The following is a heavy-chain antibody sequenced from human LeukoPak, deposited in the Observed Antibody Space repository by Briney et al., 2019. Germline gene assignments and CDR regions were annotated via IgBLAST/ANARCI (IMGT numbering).Heavy chain of an antibody. Sequence: GGSLRLSCAASGFTFSSYWMSWVRQAPGKGLEWVANIKQDGSEKYYVDSVKGRFTISRDNARNSLYLQMNSLRVEDTAVYYCARARFETTVTALIRKKNYYYYYMDVWGKGTTVTVSS. V-gene: IGHV3-7*01. CDR1: GFTFSSYW. CDR3: ARARFETTVTALIRKKNYYYYYMDV. D-gene: IGHD4-17*01. J-gene: IGHJ6*03. CDR2: IKQDGSEK.